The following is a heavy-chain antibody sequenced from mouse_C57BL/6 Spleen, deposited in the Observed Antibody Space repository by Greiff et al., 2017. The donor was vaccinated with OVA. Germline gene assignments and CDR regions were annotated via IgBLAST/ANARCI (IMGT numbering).Heavy chain of an antibody. J-gene: IGHJ2*01. CDR2: ISSGGSYT. V-gene: IGHV5-6*02. Sequence: EVMLVESGGDLVKPGGSLKLSCAASGFTFSSYGLSWVRQTPDKRLEWVATISSGGSYTYYPDSVKGRFTISRDNAKNTLYRQMSSLKAEDTAMYYCARGGGYYYGSSYYFDYWGQGTTRTVSS. CDR1: GFTFSSYG. CDR3: ARGGGYYYGSSYYFDY. D-gene: IGHD1-1*01.